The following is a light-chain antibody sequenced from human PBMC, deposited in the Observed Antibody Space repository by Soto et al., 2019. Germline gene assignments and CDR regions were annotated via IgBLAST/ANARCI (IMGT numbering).Light chain of an antibody. CDR2: KAS. Sequence: DIQMTQSPSTLSASVGDRVTITCRASQSISSWLAWYQQKPGKAPKLLIYKASSLESGVPSRFSGRGSSTESTLTISSLQPDGFATDYWQQYHSYSGTFGPGTKVDIK. CDR3: QQYHSYSGT. CDR1: QSISSW. V-gene: IGKV1-5*03. J-gene: IGKJ3*01.